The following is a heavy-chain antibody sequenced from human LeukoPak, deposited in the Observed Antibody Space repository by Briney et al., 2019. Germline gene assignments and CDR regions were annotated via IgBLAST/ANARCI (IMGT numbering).Heavy chain of an antibody. J-gene: IGHJ4*02. CDR1: GFTFSSYA. Sequence: GGSLRLSCAASGFTFSSYALHWVRQAPGKGLEWVTVISYDGSSKYYADSVRGRFTISRDNSKNTLYLQMNSLRPEDTAVYYCAKLLYYYDSSQPYWGQGTLVTVSS. V-gene: IGHV3-30*04. CDR3: AKLLYYYDSSQPY. CDR2: ISYDGSSK. D-gene: IGHD3-22*01.